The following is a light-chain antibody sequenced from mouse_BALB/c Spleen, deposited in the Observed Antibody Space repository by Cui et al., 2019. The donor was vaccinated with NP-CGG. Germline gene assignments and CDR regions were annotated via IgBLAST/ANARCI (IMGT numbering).Light chain of an antibody. CDR1: TGAVTTTNY. CDR3: ALWYSNHWV. Sequence: QAVGTQESGTTTSPGETVTLTCRSSTGAVTTTNYANWVQEKPDHLFTGLIGGTNNRAPGVPARFSGSLIGDKAALTITGAQTEDEAIYFCALWYSNHWVFGGGTKLTVL. J-gene: IGLJ1*01. CDR2: GTN. V-gene: IGLV1*01.